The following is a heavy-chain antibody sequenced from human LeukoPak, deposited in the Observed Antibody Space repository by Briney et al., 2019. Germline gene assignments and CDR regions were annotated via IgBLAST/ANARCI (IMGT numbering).Heavy chain of an antibody. CDR2: INHSGST. Sequence: SETLSLTCAVYGGSFSGYYWSWIRQPPGKGLEWIGEINHSGSTNYNPSLKSRVTISVDTSKNQFSLKLSSVTAADTAVYYCAGRITIFGVENYYYYYGMDVWGQGTTVTVSS. J-gene: IGHJ6*02. V-gene: IGHV4-34*01. D-gene: IGHD3-3*01. CDR1: GGSFSGYY. CDR3: AGRITIFGVENYYYYYGMDV.